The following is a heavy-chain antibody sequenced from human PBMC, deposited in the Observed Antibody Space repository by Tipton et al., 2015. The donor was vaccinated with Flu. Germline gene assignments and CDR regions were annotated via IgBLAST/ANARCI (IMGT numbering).Heavy chain of an antibody. CDR3: ARDSGAYPLGFDP. D-gene: IGHD2-15*01. V-gene: IGHV4-61*02. CDR1: GIPMRSGIQS. J-gene: IGHJ5*02. Sequence: LRLSCSVSGIPMRSGIQSWSWIRQSAGKGLEWIGLTYTNGDTTYNPSLKSRVTISIDTSKNQLSLTLTSVTAADTAVYYCARDSGAYPLGFDPWGQGTLVAVSS. CDR2: TYTNGDT.